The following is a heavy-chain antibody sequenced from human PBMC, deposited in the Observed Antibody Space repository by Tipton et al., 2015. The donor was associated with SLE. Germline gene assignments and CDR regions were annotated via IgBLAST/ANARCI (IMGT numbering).Heavy chain of an antibody. CDR1: GASISDYD. CDR3: ARHGLASTVTTVFAYYDMDV. D-gene: IGHD4-17*01. J-gene: IGHJ6*02. Sequence: TLSLTCTVSGASISDYDWSWIRQPAGKGLEWIGRMYSRGRTNYNPSLKDRITVSIDRSMNQVSLKLSSLTAADTAVYYCARHGLASTVTTVFAYYDMDVWGQGTTVTVSS. V-gene: IGHV4-4*07. CDR2: MYSRGRT.